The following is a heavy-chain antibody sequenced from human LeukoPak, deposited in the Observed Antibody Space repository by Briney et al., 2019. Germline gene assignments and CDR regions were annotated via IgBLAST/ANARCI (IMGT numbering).Heavy chain of an antibody. J-gene: IGHJ5*02. CDR3: ARRRKDLNWFDP. CDR1: GFTFSSYS. V-gene: IGHV4-59*05. Sequence: GSLRLSCAASGFTFSSYSMNWIRQPPGKGLEWIALINYSGRTFYNPSLRSRVTISVDMSKNQFSLNLNSVTAADTAVYYCARRRKDLNWFDPWGQGTLVTVSS. CDR2: INYSGRT.